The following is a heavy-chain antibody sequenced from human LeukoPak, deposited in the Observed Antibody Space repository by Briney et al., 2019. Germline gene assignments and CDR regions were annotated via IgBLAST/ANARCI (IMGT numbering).Heavy chain of an antibody. J-gene: IGHJ6*02. D-gene: IGHD2-2*01. CDR2: MNPNSGNT. Sequence: ASVKVSCKASGYTFTSYGISWVRQAPGQGLEWMGWMNPNSGNTGYAQKFQGRVTMTRNTSISTAYMELSSLRSEDTAVYYCAMRVVPAANYYYGMDVWGQGTTVTVSS. CDR3: AMRVVPAANYYYGMDV. CDR1: GYTFTSYG. V-gene: IGHV1-8*02.